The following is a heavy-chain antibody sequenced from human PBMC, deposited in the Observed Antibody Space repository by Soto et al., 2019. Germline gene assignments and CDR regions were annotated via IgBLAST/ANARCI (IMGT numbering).Heavy chain of an antibody. D-gene: IGHD1-26*01. J-gene: IGHJ6*03. V-gene: IGHV3-74*01. CDR3: ARRWGYYYMDV. Sequence: GGSLRLSCAASGFTFSSYWMHWVRQAPGKGLVWVSRINSDGSSTSYADSVKGRFTISRDNAKNTLYLQMNSLRAEDTAVYYCARRWGYYYMDVWGKGTTVTVSS. CDR1: GFTFSSYW. CDR2: INSDGSST.